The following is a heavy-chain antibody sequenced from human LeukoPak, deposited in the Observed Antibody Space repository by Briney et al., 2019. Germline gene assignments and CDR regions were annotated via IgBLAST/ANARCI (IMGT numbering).Heavy chain of an antibody. J-gene: IGHJ5*02. D-gene: IGHD4-17*01. V-gene: IGHV3-48*01. CDR3: ARGRTTVTTS. Sequence: GGSLRLSCAASGFTFSSYSMNWVRQAPGKGLEWVSYISSSSSTIYYADSVKGRFTISRDNAKNSLYLQMNSLRAEDTAVYYCARGRTTVTTSWGQGTLVTVSP. CDR2: ISSSSSTI. CDR1: GFTFSSYS.